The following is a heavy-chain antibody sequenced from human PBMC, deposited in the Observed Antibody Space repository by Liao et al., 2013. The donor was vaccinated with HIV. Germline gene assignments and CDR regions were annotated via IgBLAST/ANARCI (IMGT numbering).Heavy chain of an antibody. CDR2: IYSSGST. CDR1: GGSISSHY. V-gene: IGHV4-4*07. J-gene: IGHJ6*03. CDR3: ASGTYYHYYYYMDV. Sequence: QVQLQESGPGLVKPSETLSLTCSVSGGSISSHYWSWIRQPAGKGLEWIGRIYSSGSTNYNPSLFSRVTMSVDTSNNQFSLKLTSVTAADTAVYYCASGTYYHYYYYMDVWGKGTTVTVSS.